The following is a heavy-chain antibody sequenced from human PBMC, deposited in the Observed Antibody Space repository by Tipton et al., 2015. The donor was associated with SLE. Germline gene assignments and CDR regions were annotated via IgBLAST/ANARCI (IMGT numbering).Heavy chain of an antibody. CDR2: IYSSGNP. J-gene: IGHJ6*02. CDR1: GGSMSSYY. D-gene: IGHD6-13*01. CDR3: ARDAGSSWQAYYYYYYGMDV. Sequence: TLSLTCTVSGGSMSSYYWGWIRQPAGKGLEWIGHIYSSGNPIYNPSLKSRVTMSVDTSKNQFSLKLSSVTAADTAVYYCARDAGSSWQAYYYYYYGMDVWGQGTTVTVSS. V-gene: IGHV4-4*07.